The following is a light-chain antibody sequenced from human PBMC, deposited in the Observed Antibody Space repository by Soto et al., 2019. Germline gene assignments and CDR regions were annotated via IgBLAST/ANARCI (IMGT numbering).Light chain of an antibody. J-gene: IGKJ1*01. V-gene: IGKV3-15*01. CDR2: GAS. CDR3: HQCYSSRT. Sequence: EIVMTQSPATLSVSPGERASLSCRTSQSVSSNLAWYQQRPGQAPRLLIYGASTRATGIPARFSGSGSGTEFTLTISRLEPEDFAVYYCHQCYSSRTFGQGTKVEIK. CDR1: QSVSSN.